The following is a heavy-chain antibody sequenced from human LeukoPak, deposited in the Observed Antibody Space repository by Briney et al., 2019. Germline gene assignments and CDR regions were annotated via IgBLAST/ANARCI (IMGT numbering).Heavy chain of an antibody. V-gene: IGHV4-39*01. Sequence: SETLSLTCSASGGSISTSRYYWGWIRQPPGKGLEWIGSFYYSGNTYYNPSLKSRVTISVDTSKNEFSLKLRSVTAADTAVYYCAMTAAIAVACSRQDFDYWGQGTLVTVSS. J-gene: IGHJ4*02. CDR2: FYYSGNT. D-gene: IGHD6-19*01. CDR1: GGSISTSRYY. CDR3: AMTAAIAVACSRQDFDY.